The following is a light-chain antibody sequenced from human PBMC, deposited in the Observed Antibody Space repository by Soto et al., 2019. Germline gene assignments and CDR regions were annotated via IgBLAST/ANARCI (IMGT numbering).Light chain of an antibody. V-gene: IGKV3-20*01. CDR1: QSVSSSY. CDR2: GAS. Sequence: ESVLTQSQGTLSMSPGERATLSCRASQSVSSSYSAWYQQKPGQAPRLLIYGASRMATGIPDRFSGSGSGTYFILTISMLELKDFAVYYCQQYVSSPFTFGPGTKVDIE. CDR3: QQYVSSPFT. J-gene: IGKJ3*01.